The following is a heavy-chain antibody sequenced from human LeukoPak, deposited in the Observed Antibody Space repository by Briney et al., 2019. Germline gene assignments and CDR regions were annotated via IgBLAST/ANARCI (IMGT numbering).Heavy chain of an antibody. J-gene: IGHJ6*02. CDR1: GFTFSSYA. CDR3: ARDRVGGYCSSTSCYTRSYYYYGMDV. D-gene: IGHD2-2*02. CDR2: ISGSGGST. V-gene: IGHV3-23*01. Sequence: GGSLRLSCAASGFTFSSYAMSWVRQAPGKGLEWVSAISGSGGSTYYADSVKGRFTISRDNSKNTLYLQMNSLRAEDTAVYYCARDRVGGYCSSTSCYTRSYYYYGMDVWGQGTTVTVSS.